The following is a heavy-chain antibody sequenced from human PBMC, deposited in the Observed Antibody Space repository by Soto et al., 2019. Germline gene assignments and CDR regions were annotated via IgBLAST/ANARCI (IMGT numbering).Heavy chain of an antibody. CDR1: GFTFNNYG. CDR3: VKGSNWFDP. J-gene: IGHJ5*02. V-gene: IGHV3-23*01. Sequence: EVQLLESGGGFTQSGGSLRLSCAASGFTFNNYGMYWVRQAPGKGLEWVSDISGSGGTTYYADSVKGRFTISRDNSKNTLYLQMNSLRAEDTAVYYCVKGSNWFDPWGQGTLVTVSS. CDR2: ISGSGGTT.